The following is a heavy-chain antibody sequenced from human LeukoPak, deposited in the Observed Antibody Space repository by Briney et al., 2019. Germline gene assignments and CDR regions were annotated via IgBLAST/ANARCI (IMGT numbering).Heavy chain of an antibody. V-gene: IGHV3-64*01. CDR2: ISSNGGST. Sequence: GGSLRLSCAASGLTFSTYAMHWVRQAPGKGLEYVSAISSNGGSTYYANSVKGRFTISRDNSKNTLYLQMGSLRAEDMAVYYCARAVDFWSGYDYWGQGTLVTVSS. J-gene: IGHJ4*02. CDR3: ARAVDFWSGYDY. CDR1: GLTFSTYA. D-gene: IGHD3-3*01.